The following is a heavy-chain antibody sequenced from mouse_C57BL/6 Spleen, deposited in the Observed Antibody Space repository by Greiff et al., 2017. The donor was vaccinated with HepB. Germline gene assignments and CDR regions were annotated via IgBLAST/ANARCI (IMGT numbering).Heavy chain of an antibody. D-gene: IGHD4-1*01. J-gene: IGHJ1*03. CDR2: FHPYNDDT. V-gene: IGHV1-47*01. CDR3: ARGNIKVTGVGYWYFDV. CDR1: GYTFTTYP. Sequence: VQLQQSGAELVKPGASVKMSCKASGYTFTTYPIEWMKQNHGKSLEWIGNFHPYNDDTKYNEKFKGKATLTVEKSSSTVYLELSRLTSDDSAVYYWARGNIKVTGVGYWYFDVWGTGTTVNVPS.